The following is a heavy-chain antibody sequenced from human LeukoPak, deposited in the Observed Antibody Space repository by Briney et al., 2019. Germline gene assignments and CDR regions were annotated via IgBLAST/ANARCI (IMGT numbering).Heavy chain of an antibody. J-gene: IGHJ4*01. V-gene: IGHV3-23*01. Sequence: GGSLRLSCAASGFTFSSYAMSWVRQAPGKGLEWVSAISGSGGSTYYADSVKGRFTISRDNSKNTLYLQMNSLRAEDTAVYYLSQLRGLFYKCNLSKNFYFYYLGQGTLVTVSS. CDR3: SQLRGLFYKCNLSKNFYFYY. CDR1: GFTFSSYA. D-gene: IGHD1-7*01. CDR2: ISGSGGST.